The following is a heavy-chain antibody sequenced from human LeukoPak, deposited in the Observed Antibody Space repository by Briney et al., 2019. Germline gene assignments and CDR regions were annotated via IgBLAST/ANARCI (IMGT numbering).Heavy chain of an antibody. Sequence: GGSLRLSCAASGFTFSSYSMSWVRQAPGKGLEWVSYISSSSSTIYYADSVKGRFTISRDNAKNSLYLQMNSLRAEDTAMYYCARGTMASDFWGQGTLVTVSS. CDR3: ARGTMASDF. CDR1: GFTFSSYS. J-gene: IGHJ4*02. D-gene: IGHD3-10*01. CDR2: ISSSSSTI. V-gene: IGHV3-48*01.